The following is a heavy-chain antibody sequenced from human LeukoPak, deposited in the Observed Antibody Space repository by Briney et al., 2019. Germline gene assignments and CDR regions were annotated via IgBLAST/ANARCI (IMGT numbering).Heavy chain of an antibody. J-gene: IGHJ4*02. D-gene: IGHD5-18*01. CDR2: ISSSSSYI. Sequence: GGSLRLSCAASGFTFSSYSMNWVRQAPGKGLEWVSSISSSSSYIYYADSVKGRFTISRDNAKSSLYLQMNSLRAEDTAVYYCARDSVTAMGMGLFDYWGQGTLVTVSS. V-gene: IGHV3-21*01. CDR1: GFTFSSYS. CDR3: ARDSVTAMGMGLFDY.